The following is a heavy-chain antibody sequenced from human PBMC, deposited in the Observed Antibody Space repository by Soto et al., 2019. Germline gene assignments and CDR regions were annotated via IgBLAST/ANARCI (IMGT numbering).Heavy chain of an antibody. Sequence: GGSLRLSCATSGFMFNDYAMYWVRQAPGQGLEWVAMISSDGNHQFYVDNVRGRFTVSRDNSKNTLNLQMNSLRPEDTAVYYCSRGTYYPQSSGLHADYWGPGTVVTVSS. CDR2: ISSDGNHQ. CDR3: SRGTYYPQSSGLHADY. J-gene: IGHJ4*02. CDR1: GFMFNDYA. D-gene: IGHD3-22*01. V-gene: IGHV3-30*03.